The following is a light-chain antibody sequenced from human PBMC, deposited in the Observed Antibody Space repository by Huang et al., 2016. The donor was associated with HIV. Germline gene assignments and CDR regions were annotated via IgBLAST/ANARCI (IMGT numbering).Light chain of an antibody. CDR3: QQRSHWPPVT. V-gene: IGKV3-11*01. Sequence: EIVLTQSPATLSLSPGEKATLSCRASQSISNYLAWYQHKPGQPPRLLIDDASNRATGIPARFSGRRSGTDFTLTISSLEPDDFAVYYCQQRSHWPPVTFGQGTRLEI. CDR1: QSISNY. CDR2: DAS. J-gene: IGKJ5*01.